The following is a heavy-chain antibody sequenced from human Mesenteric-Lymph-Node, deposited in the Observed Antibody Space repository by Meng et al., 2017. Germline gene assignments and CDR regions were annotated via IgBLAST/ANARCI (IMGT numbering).Heavy chain of an antibody. CDR3: AREDYGSETSTFDH. Sequence: ASVKVSCKASGYTFTSYFIHWVRQAPGQGLEWMGIINPSGGGVINPTGVSTVYAQKFQGRVTVTRDTSTTTVYMELSSLRSEDTAMYFCAREDYGSETSTFDHWGQGTLVTVSS. CDR1: GYTFTSYF. D-gene: IGHD3-10*01. CDR2: INPSGGGVINPTGVST. J-gene: IGHJ4*02. V-gene: IGHV1-46*01.